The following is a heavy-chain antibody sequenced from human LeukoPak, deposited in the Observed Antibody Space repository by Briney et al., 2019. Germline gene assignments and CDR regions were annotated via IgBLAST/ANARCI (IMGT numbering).Heavy chain of an antibody. J-gene: IGHJ4*02. CDR3: AREITMLACFDY. V-gene: IGHV3-7*03. CDR2: IKKDGSEK. Sequence: GGSLRLSCAAAGFSFSSYWMSWVRQAPGKGLEWGANIKKDGSEKNYVNSVKGRFTISTDNAKNSLYLQMNSVRAEDTAVYYCAREITMLACFDYWGQGTLVTVSS. CDR1: GFSFSSYW. D-gene: IGHD3-10*01.